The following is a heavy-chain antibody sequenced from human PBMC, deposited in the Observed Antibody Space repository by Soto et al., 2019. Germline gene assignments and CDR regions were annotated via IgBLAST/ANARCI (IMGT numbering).Heavy chain of an antibody. Sequence: PSETLSLTCAVYGGSFSGYSWTWLRQPPGKGLEWIGEINHSGTTDYNPALKSRVTMSADTSKNQFSLRMTSVTAADTAVYYCARARFDSWSHIHYGLDVWGQGTTVTVSS. CDR1: GGSFSGYS. CDR3: ARARFDSWSHIHYGLDV. D-gene: IGHD3-3*01. J-gene: IGHJ6*02. V-gene: IGHV4-34*01. CDR2: INHSGTT.